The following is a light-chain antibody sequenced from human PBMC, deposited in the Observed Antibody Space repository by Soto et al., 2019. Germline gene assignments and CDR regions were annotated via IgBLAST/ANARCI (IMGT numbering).Light chain of an antibody. J-gene: IGKJ5*01. CDR1: QDISNW. CDR2: AAS. V-gene: IGKV1D-12*01. Sequence: DIQMTQSPSSVSASVGDRVTITCRASQDISNWLAWYQQKPGKGPKLLIYAASSLQSGVPSRFSGSGSGTDFTLTISSLQPEDFATYYCQQANSFPITFGQGTRLEIK. CDR3: QQANSFPIT.